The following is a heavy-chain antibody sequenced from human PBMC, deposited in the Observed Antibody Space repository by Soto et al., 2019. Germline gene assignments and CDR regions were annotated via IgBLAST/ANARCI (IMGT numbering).Heavy chain of an antibody. CDR1: GFTYSSNA. Sequence: SLRLYCAASGFTYSSNAMSWVRQAPGKGLEWVSAISGSGGSTYYADSVKGRFTISRDNSKNTLYLQMNSLRAEDTAVYYCAKAVNLGFYDSSGFHIDYWGQGALVTVSS. CDR3: AKAVNLGFYDSSGFHIDY. V-gene: IGHV3-23*01. D-gene: IGHD3-22*01. CDR2: ISGSGGST. J-gene: IGHJ4*02.